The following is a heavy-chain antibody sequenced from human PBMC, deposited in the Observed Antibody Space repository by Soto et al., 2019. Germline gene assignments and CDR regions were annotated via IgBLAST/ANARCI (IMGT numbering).Heavy chain of an antibody. CDR3: ARSIRFLEWLSESYYYYMDV. CDR1: GYSFTSSA. J-gene: IGHJ6*03. CDR2: INAGNGNT. D-gene: IGHD3-3*01. V-gene: IGHV1-3*01. Sequence: ASVKVSCKASGYSFTSSAMHWVRQAPGQRLEWMGWINAGNGNTKYSQKFQGRVTITRDTSASTAYMELSSLRSEDTAAYYCARSIRFLEWLSESYYYYMDVWGKGTTVTVSS.